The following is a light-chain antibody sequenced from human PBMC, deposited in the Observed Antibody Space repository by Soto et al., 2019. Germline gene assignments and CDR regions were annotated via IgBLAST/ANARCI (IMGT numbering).Light chain of an antibody. CDR1: SSNIGTNT. V-gene: IGLV1-44*01. CDR3: TAWDGSLDGRV. Sequence: QSVLTQPPSASGIPGQRVTISCSGSSSNIGTNTVNWYQQLPGTAPKLLIYRTNQWPSGIPDRFSGSKSGTSASLDISGLQSEDEADYYCTAWDGSLDGRVFGGGTKLTVL. CDR2: RTN. J-gene: IGLJ3*02.